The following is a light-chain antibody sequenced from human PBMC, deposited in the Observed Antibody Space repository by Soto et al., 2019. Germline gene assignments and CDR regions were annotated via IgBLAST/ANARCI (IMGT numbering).Light chain of an antibody. J-gene: IGKJ1*01. CDR1: QSVSNNY. Sequence: EIVLTQSPGTLSLSAGERATLSYRASQSVSNNYLAWYKQKPGQVPTVLLYGASNRATGIPDRFSGSVSGTDFTLTISRLEPEDFAVYYCQRYDTSPTFGQRTRVEIK. V-gene: IGKV3-20*01. CDR2: GAS. CDR3: QRYDTSPT.